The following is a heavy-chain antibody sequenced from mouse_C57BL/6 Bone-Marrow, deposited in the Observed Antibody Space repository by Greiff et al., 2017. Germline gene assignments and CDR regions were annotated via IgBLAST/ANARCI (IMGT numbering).Heavy chain of an antibody. CDR3: ATSYYSNYGYAMDY. CDR1: GFTFSSYG. V-gene: IGHV5-6*01. D-gene: IGHD2-5*01. CDR2: ISSGGSYT. J-gene: IGHJ4*01. Sequence: EVKLMESGGELVKPGGSLKLSCAASGFTFSSYGMSWVRQTPDKRLEWVATISSGGSYTYYPDSVKGRFTISRDNAKNTLYLQMSSLKSEDTAMYYCATSYYSNYGYAMDYWGQGTSVTVSS.